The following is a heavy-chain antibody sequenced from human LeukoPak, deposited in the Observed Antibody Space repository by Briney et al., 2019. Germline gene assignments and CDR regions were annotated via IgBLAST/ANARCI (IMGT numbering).Heavy chain of an antibody. CDR3: AKKRVAVAGTHYFDY. Sequence: GGSLRLFCSASGFTFSSYAMSWVRPAPGKGLEWVSAISGSGGSTYYADSVKGRFTISRDNSKNTLYLQMNSLRAEDTAVYYCAKKRVAVAGTHYFDYWGQGTLVTVSS. CDR2: ISGSGGST. D-gene: IGHD6-19*01. J-gene: IGHJ4*02. CDR1: GFTFSSYA. V-gene: IGHV3-23*01.